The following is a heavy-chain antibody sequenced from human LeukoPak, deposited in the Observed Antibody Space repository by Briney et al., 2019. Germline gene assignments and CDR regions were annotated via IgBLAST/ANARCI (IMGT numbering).Heavy chain of an antibody. J-gene: IGHJ5*02. V-gene: IGHV3-23*01. Sequence: GGSLRLSCVASGFTFSSYAMSWVRQAPGKGLEWVSAVTGSGGSTYDADSVKGRFTISRDNSKNTLYLQMNSLRAEDTAVYYCAKDPYGDYSWFDPWGQGTLVTVSS. CDR2: VTGSGGST. D-gene: IGHD4-17*01. CDR1: GFTFSSYA. CDR3: AKDPYGDYSWFDP.